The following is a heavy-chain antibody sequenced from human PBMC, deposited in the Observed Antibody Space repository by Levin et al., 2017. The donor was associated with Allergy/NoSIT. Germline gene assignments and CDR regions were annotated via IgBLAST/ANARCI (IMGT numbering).Heavy chain of an antibody. CDR1: GGSISSGGYS. V-gene: IGHV4-30-2*01. J-gene: IGHJ4*02. CDR2: IYLSGST. CDR3: ARVAGYSYGYYFDY. D-gene: IGHD5-18*01. Sequence: KASETLSLTCAVSGGSISSGGYSWSWIRQPPGKGLEWIGNIYLSGSTNDNPSLKSRVTMSVDRSQNQFSLKLSYVTAADTAVYYCARVAGYSYGYYFDYWGPGTLVTVSS.